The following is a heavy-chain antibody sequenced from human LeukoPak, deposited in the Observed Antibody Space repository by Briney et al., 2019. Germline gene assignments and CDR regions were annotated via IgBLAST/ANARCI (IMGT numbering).Heavy chain of an antibody. CDR1: GGSISNYY. CDR2: INYSGST. Sequence: RSSETLSLTCAVSGGSISNYYLNWIRQPPGKGLEWIGYINYSGSTNYNPSLKSRVTISIDTSKSQFSLKLSSVTAADTAVYYCARDYFTSYYYYGMDVWGQGTTVTVSS. V-gene: IGHV4-59*01. CDR3: ARDYFTSYYYYGMDV. D-gene: IGHD2/OR15-2a*01. J-gene: IGHJ6*02.